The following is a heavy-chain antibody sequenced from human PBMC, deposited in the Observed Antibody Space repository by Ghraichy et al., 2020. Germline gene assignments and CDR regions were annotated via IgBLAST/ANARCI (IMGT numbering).Heavy chain of an antibody. Sequence: LSLTCAASGFSFSRHAMDWVRQAPGKGLEWLSYISHNGGTTYYADSVKGRFTISRDNARNSLYLQMNSLRDEDTAVYYCSRDHDDFINNYYMDFDYWGLGTLVTVSS. D-gene: IGHD3-22*01. J-gene: IGHJ4*02. CDR2: ISHNGGTT. V-gene: IGHV3-48*03. CDR1: GFSFSRHA. CDR3: SRDHDDFINNYYMDFDY.